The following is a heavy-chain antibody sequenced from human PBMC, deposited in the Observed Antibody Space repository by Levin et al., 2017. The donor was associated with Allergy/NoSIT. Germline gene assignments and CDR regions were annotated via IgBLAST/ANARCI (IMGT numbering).Heavy chain of an antibody. CDR2: ISWNSGSI. V-gene: IGHV3-9*01. CDR1: GFTFDDYA. J-gene: IGHJ3*02. D-gene: IGHD3-22*01. CDR3: AKDFTYYYDSSGFGAFDI. Sequence: GGSLRLSCAASGFTFDDYAMHWVRQAPGKGLEWVSGISWNSGSIGYADSVKGRFTISRDNAKNSLYLQMNSLRAEDTALYYCAKDFTYYYDSSGFGAFDIWGQGTMVTVSS.